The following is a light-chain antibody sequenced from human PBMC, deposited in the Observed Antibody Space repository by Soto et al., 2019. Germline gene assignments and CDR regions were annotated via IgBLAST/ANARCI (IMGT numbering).Light chain of an antibody. Sequence: DIVLTQSPLSLSVTPGEPASISCRSSQSLLHSNGDNYFDWYLQKPGQSPQLLIYLGSNRASGVPDRVSGSGSGTEFTLKISRVEAEDVGVYYCMQAIASPWTFGQGTKVEIK. V-gene: IGKV2-28*01. CDR1: QSLLHSNGDNY. J-gene: IGKJ1*01. CDR3: MQAIASPWT. CDR2: LGS.